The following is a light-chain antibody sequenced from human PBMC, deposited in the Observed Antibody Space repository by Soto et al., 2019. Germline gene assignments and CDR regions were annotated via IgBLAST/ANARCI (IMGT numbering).Light chain of an antibody. V-gene: IGLV2-14*01. CDR2: DVS. CDR1: SSDVGGYNY. CDR3: SSYTSSTTLGV. Sequence: QSALTQPASVSGSPGQSITISCSETSSDVGGYNYVSWYQQHPGKAPKLMIYDVSNRPSGVSNRFSGSKSGNTASLSISGLQAKDEADYNCSSYTSSTTLGVFGGGTKLTVL. J-gene: IGLJ2*01.